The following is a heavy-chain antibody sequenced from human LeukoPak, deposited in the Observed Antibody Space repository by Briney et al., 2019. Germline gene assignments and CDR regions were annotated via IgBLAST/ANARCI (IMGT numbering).Heavy chain of an antibody. J-gene: IGHJ4*02. D-gene: IGHD5-18*01. CDR3: ARRGYSYGYLSDY. V-gene: IGHV4-39*01. CDR2: IYYSGST. Sequence: PSETLPLTCTVSGGSISSSTYFWGWIRRPQGKGREWIGSIYYSGSTYYNPSLKSRVTISVDTSKNQFSLKLSSVPAADTAVYYCARRGYSYGYLSDYWGQGTLVTVSS. CDR1: GGSISSSTYF.